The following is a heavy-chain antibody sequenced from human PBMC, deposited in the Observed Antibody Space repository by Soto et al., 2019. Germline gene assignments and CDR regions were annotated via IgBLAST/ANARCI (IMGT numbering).Heavy chain of an antibody. CDR2: INAGNGNT. J-gene: IGHJ4*02. CDR1: GYTFTGYG. Sequence: QVQLVQSGAEVKKPGASVKVSCKASGYTFTGYGILWVRQAPGQRLEWMGWINAGNGNTKYSQKFQGRVTITRDTSASTAYMELSSLRSEDTAVYYCARAQNLEMATPWGQGTLVTVSS. D-gene: IGHD5-12*01. V-gene: IGHV1-3*01. CDR3: ARAQNLEMATP.